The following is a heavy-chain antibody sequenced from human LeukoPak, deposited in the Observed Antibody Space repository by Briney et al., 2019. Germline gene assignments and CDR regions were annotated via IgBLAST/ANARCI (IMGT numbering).Heavy chain of an antibody. J-gene: IGHJ4*02. CDR3: ARARRGAADY. V-gene: IGHV4-34*01. D-gene: IGHD1-26*01. CDR2: INHSGST. CDR1: GGSFSGYY. Sequence: PSETLSLTCAVYGGSFSGYYWSWIRQPPGKGLEWIGEINHSGSTNYNPSLKSRVTISVDTSKNQFSLKLSSVTAADTAVYYCARARRGAADYWGQGTLVTVSS.